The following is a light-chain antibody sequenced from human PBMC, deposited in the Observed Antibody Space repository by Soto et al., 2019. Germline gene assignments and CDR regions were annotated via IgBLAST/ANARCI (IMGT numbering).Light chain of an antibody. CDR1: QSVSSSY. CDR2: GAS. V-gene: IGKV3-20*01. CDR3: QQYGSSLFT. J-gene: IGKJ3*01. Sequence: ENVLTHAPGTACLSPGERATLSCRASQSVSSSYLAWYQQKPGQAPRLLIYGASSRATGIPDRFSGSGSGTDFTLTISRLEPEDFAVYYCQQYGSSLFTFGPGTKVDIK.